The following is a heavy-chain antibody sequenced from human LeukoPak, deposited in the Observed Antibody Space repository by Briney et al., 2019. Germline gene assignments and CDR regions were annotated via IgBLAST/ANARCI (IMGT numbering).Heavy chain of an antibody. CDR3: ASTHGSGRYLDY. CDR1: GDSVSDNTAA. J-gene: IGHJ4*02. V-gene: IGHV6-1*01. CDR2: TYYRSKWYN. D-gene: IGHD2-15*01. Sequence: SQTLSLTCAISGDSVSDNTAAWNWIRQSPSRGLEWLGSTYYRSKWYNDYAVSVKSRITINPDTSKNQFSLQLNSVTPEDTAVYYCASTHGSGRYLDYWGQGTLVTVSS.